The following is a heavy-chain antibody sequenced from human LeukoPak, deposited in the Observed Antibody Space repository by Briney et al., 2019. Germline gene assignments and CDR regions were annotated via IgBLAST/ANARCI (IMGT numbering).Heavy chain of an antibody. CDR1: GFTFDDYA. CDR3: AKDVGYYDSSGYYSYFDY. Sequence: GGSLRLSCAASGFTFDDYAMHWVRQAPGKGLEWVSGISWNSGSIGYADSVKGRFTISRDNSKNTLYLQMNSLRAEDTAVYYCAKDVGYYDSSGYYSYFDYWGQGTLVTVSS. CDR2: ISWNSGSI. V-gene: IGHV3-9*01. J-gene: IGHJ4*02. D-gene: IGHD3-22*01.